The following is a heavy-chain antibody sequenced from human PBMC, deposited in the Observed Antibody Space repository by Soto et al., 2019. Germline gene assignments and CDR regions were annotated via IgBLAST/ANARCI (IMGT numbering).Heavy chain of an antibody. CDR2: ISEDGSNI. V-gene: IGHV3-30-3*01. CDR1: GFTFSRHT. CDR3: AREVYYDFWSGCNTHPYYCGD. J-gene: IGHJ4*02. D-gene: IGHD3-3*01. Sequence: QVQLVESGGGVVQPGRSLRLSCAASGFTFSRHTMNWVRQAPGKVLEWVAAISEDGSNIYYADSVKGQFTNSRDNSKNTLYLQMNSMSSEDTAVHHCAREVYYDFWSGCNTHPYYCGDWGQGTLVTVSS.